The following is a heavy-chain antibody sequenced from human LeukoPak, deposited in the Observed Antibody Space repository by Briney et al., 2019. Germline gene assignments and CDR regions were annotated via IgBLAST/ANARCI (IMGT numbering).Heavy chain of an antibody. D-gene: IGHD1-26*01. CDR3: ARDKIVGATYFDY. Sequence: GGSLRLSCAASGFTFSSYAMHWVRQAPGKGLEYVSAISSNGGSTYYANSVKGRFTISRDNSKNTLYLQMGSLRAEDMAVYYCARDKIVGATYFDYWVQGTLVTVSS. CDR2: ISSNGGST. J-gene: IGHJ4*02. V-gene: IGHV3-64*01. CDR1: GFTFSSYA.